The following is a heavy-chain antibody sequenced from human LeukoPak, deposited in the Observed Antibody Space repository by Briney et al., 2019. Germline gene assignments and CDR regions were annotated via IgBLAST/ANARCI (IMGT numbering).Heavy chain of an antibody. CDR3: ARAFGSSGYYRDAFDI. D-gene: IGHD3-22*01. CDR1: GFTFSSYA. V-gene: IGHV3-23*01. J-gene: IGHJ3*02. CDR2: ISGSGDYT. Sequence: GGSLRLSCAASGFTFSSYAMSWVRQAPGKGLEWVSTISGSGDYTYYADSVKGRFTISRDNSKNTLYLQMNSLRAEDTAVYYCARAFGSSGYYRDAFDIWGQGTMVTVSS.